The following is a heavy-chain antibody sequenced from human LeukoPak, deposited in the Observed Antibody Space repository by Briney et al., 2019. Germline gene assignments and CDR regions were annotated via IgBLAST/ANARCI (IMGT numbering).Heavy chain of an antibody. Sequence: SEALSLTCTVSGDSLSSYYWNWIRQPAGKGLEWVGSIYYSGSTYYNPSLKSRVTISVDTSKNQFSLKLSSVTAADTAVYYCARSRSGSYGRNAFDIWGQGTMVTVSS. D-gene: IGHD1-26*01. V-gene: IGHV4-59*05. J-gene: IGHJ3*02. CDR2: IYYSGST. CDR3: ARSRSGSYGRNAFDI. CDR1: GDSLSSYY.